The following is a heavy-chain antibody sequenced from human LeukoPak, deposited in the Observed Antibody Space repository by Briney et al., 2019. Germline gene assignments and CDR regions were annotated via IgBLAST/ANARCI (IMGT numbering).Heavy chain of an antibody. D-gene: IGHD3-10*01. CDR2: ISAYNGNT. CDR3: ARVLTMVRGVISPDWFDP. Sequence: ASVKVSCKASGYTFTSYGISWVRQAPGRGLEWMGWISAYNGNTNYAQKLQGRVTMTTDTSTSTAYMELRSLRSEDTAVYYCARVLTMVRGVISPDWFDPWGQGTLVTVSS. J-gene: IGHJ5*02. CDR1: GYTFTSYG. V-gene: IGHV1-18*01.